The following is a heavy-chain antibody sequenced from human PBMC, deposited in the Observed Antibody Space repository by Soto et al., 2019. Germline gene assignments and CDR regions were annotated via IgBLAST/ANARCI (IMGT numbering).Heavy chain of an antibody. CDR1: GGTFSSYA. CDR3: ARDGQGSSWYRGWFDP. D-gene: IGHD6-13*01. CDR2: IIPIFGTA. Sequence: QVQLVQSGAEVKKPGSSVKVSCKASGGTFSSYAISWVRQAPGQGLEWMGGIIPIFGTATYAQKVQGRVTITADEATSTAYMELSSLRSEDTAVYYCARDGQGSSWYRGWFDPWGQGTLVTVSS. J-gene: IGHJ5*02. V-gene: IGHV1-69*01.